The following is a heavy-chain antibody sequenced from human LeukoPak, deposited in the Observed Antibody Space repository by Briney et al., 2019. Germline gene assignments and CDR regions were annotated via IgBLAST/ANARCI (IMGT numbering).Heavy chain of an antibody. Sequence: GGSLRLSCAASGFTFSSYWMSWVRQAPGKGLEWVANIKQDGSEKYYVGSVKGRFTISRDNAKNSLYLQMNSLRDEDTAVYYCARVDYDFWSGSFYFDYWGQGTLVTVSS. CDR2: IKQDGSEK. J-gene: IGHJ4*02. CDR3: ARVDYDFWSGSFYFDY. D-gene: IGHD3-3*01. V-gene: IGHV3-7*01. CDR1: GFTFSSYW.